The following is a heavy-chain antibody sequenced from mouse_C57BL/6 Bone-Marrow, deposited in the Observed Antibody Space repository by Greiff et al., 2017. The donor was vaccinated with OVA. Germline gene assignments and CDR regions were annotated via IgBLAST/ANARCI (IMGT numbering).Heavy chain of an antibody. CDR1: GFSLTSYG. Sequence: QVQLQQSGPGLVQPSQSLSITCTVSGFSLTSYGVHWVRQSPGKGLEWLGVIWSGGSTDYNAAFISSLSISKDNYTSQVFFNMNSLQADDTAIYYCASYYCNFYYAMDYWGQGTSVTVSS. D-gene: IGHD2-1*01. CDR2: IWSGGST. J-gene: IGHJ4*01. CDR3: ASYYCNFYYAMDY. V-gene: IGHV2-2*01.